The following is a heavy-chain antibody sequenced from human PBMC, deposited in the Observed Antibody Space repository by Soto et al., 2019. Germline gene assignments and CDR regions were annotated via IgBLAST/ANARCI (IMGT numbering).Heavy chain of an antibody. CDR3: ARDRQFSHPRGGMDV. Sequence: EVQLLESGGGLVRPGGFLRLSCAASGFTFSSYAMNWVRQAPGKGLEWVSAISGTGYNTYYADSLKGRFTISRDNSKNTLSQQINSLTAEATAVYYCARDRQFSHPRGGMDVWGQGTTVTVSS. J-gene: IGHJ6*02. CDR2: ISGTGYNT. CDR1: GFTFSSYA. V-gene: IGHV3-23*01. D-gene: IGHD3-10*01.